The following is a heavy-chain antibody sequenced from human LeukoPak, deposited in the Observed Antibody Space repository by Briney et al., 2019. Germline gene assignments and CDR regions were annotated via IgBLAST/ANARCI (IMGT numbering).Heavy chain of an antibody. CDR3: ARDPTTVVVTLGKDYGMDV. J-gene: IGHJ6*02. CDR1: GGSLSGYY. V-gene: IGHV4-34*01. Sequence: SETLSLTCAVYGGSLSGYYWSWIRQAPGKGLEWIGEINHSGSTTYNPSLKSRVTMSVDMSRNQFSLKLSSVTAADTAVYYCARDPTTVVVTLGKDYGMDVWGQGTTVTVCS. CDR2: INHSGST. D-gene: IGHD2-21*02.